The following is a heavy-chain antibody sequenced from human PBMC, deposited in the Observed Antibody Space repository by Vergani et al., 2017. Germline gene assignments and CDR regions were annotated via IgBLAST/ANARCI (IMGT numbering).Heavy chain of an antibody. CDR1: GFTLSDHY. CDR2: SRNKANSYTT. D-gene: IGHD1-7*01. CDR3: ARALRLTGSTFFDY. V-gene: IGHV3-72*01. Sequence: EVQLLESGGGLIQPGGSLRLSCAASGFTLSDHYMDWVRQAPGKGLEWFGRSRNKANSYTTEYAASVKGRFTISRDDSKNSLYLQMNSLEAEDTAVYYCARALRLTGSTFFDYWGQGILVTVSS. J-gene: IGHJ4*02.